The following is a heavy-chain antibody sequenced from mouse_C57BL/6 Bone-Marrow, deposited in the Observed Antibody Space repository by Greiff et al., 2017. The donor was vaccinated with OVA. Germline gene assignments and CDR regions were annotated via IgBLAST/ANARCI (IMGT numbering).Heavy chain of an antibody. CDR3: ERWKRSFYFDD. CDR1: GYTFTSYW. V-gene: IGHV1-64*01. Sequence: QVQLQQPGAELVKPGASVKLSCKASGYTFTSYWMHWVKQRPGQGLEWIGMIHPNSGSTNYNEKFKSKATLTVDKSSSTAYMQLSSLTSEDSAVYYCERWKRSFYFDDWGQGTTLTVSS. CDR2: IHPNSGST. J-gene: IGHJ2*01.